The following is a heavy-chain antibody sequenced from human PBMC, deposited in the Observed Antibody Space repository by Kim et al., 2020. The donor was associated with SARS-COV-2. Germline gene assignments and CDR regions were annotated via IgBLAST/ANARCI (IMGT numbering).Heavy chain of an antibody. V-gene: IGHV3-21*01. D-gene: IGHD6-6*01. CDR3: ARGRESSSASFGY. J-gene: IGHJ4*02. Sequence: ADSVKGRFTIARDNAKNSLYLQMNSLIAEDTAVYYCARGRESSSASFGYWGQGTLVTVSS.